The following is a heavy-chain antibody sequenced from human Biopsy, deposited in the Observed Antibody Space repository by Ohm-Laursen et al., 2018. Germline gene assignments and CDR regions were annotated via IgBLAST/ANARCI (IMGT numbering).Heavy chain of an antibody. Sequence: GSSVKVSCNASGYTFTTYAISWVRQAPGQGLGWMGWISTYNGNTNYAQKVQGRVTMTTDTSTSTAYMELRSLRSDDTAVYYCARGIGSMVRGVIINVNNWFDPWGQGTLVTVSS. J-gene: IGHJ5*02. CDR2: ISTYNGNT. V-gene: IGHV1-18*01. CDR1: GYTFTTYA. D-gene: IGHD3-10*01. CDR3: ARGIGSMVRGVIINVNNWFDP.